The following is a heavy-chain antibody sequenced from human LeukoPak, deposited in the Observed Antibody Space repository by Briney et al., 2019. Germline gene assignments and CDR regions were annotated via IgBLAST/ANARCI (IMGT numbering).Heavy chain of an antibody. CDR3: ARVSGY. Sequence: GSLRLSCAASGFTFDDYAMHWVRQAPGKGLEWVAVISYDGSNKYYADSVKGRFTISRDNSKNTLYLQMNSLRAEDTAVYYCARVSGYWGQGTLVTVSS. D-gene: IGHD3-10*01. CDR2: ISYDGSNK. CDR1: GFTFDDYA. V-gene: IGHV3-30-3*01. J-gene: IGHJ4*02.